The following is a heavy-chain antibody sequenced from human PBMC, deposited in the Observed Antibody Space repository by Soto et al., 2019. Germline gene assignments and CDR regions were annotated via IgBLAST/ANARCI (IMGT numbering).Heavy chain of an antibody. J-gene: IGHJ2*01. CDR1: GYTFTSYA. Sequence: QVQLVQSGAEEKKPGASVKASCKASGYTFTSYAMHWVRQAPGQRLEWMGWINAGNGNTKYSQKFQGRVTITRDTSASTAYMELSSLRSEDTAVYYCARAPSWWYFDLWGRGTLVTVSS. V-gene: IGHV1-3*05. CDR3: ARAPSWWYFDL. CDR2: INAGNGNT.